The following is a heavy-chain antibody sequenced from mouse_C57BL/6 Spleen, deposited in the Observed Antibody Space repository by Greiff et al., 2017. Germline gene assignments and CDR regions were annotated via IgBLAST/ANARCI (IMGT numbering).Heavy chain of an antibody. CDR1: GYTFTDYA. V-gene: IGHV1-67*01. Sequence: QVHVKQSGPELVRPGVSVKISCKGSGYTFTDYAMHWVKQSHAKSLEWIGVISTYYGDASYNQKFKDKATMTVDKSSSTAYMELARLTSEDSAVYYCAYSNYGNYAMDYWGQGTSVTVSS. D-gene: IGHD2-5*01. J-gene: IGHJ4*01. CDR2: ISTYYGDA. CDR3: AYSNYGNYAMDY.